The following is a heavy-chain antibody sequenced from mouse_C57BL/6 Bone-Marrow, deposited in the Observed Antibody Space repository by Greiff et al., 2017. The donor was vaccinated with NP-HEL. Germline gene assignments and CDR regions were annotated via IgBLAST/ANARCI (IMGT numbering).Heavy chain of an antibody. CDR1: GFTFSDYS. CDR2: INYDGSST. D-gene: IGHD3-2*02. J-gene: IGHJ3*01. V-gene: IGHV5-16*01. CDR3: AREAQTAQATAWFAY. Sequence: EVQLVESEGGLVQPGSSMKLSCTASGFTFSDYSMAWVRQVPEKGLEWVANINYDGSSTYYLDSLKSRFIISRDNAKNILYLQMSSLKSEDTATYYCAREAQTAQATAWFAYWGQGTLVTVSA.